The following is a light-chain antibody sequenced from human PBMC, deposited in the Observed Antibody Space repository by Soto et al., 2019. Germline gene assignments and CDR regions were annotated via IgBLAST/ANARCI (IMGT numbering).Light chain of an antibody. V-gene: IGKV3-20*01. Sequence: EILLTQSPGTLSLSPGDRATLSCRASQSLTSSFLAWYPQKPGQTPRLLIYGASIRATDIPDRFSGSGSGTDFTLTISRLEPEDFAVYFCQQYGRLPLSFGGGTKVEIK. J-gene: IGKJ4*01. CDR1: QSLTSSF. CDR3: QQYGRLPLS. CDR2: GAS.